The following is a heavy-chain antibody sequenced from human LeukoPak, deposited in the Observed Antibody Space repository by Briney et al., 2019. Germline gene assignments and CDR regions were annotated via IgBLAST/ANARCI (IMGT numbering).Heavy chain of an antibody. Sequence: PGGSPRLSCAASGFTFSSYSMNWVRQAPGKGLEWVSYISSSSSTIYYADSVKGRFTISRDNAKNSLYLQMNSLRAEDTAVYYCARASYGGYVGYWGQGTLVTVSS. CDR2: ISSSSSTI. J-gene: IGHJ4*02. D-gene: IGHD5-12*01. CDR3: ARASYGGYVGY. V-gene: IGHV3-48*01. CDR1: GFTFSSYS.